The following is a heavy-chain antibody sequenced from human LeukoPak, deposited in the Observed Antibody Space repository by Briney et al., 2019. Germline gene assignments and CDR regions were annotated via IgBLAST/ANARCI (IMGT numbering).Heavy chain of an antibody. CDR3: AKSRSLDY. V-gene: IGHV3-30*18. Sequence: PGGSLRLSCAASGFSLSTYVLSWVRQAPGKGLEWVAVISYDGSNKYYADSVKGRFTISRDNSKNTLYLQMNSLRAEDTAVYYCAKSRSLDYWGQGTLVTVSS. CDR2: ISYDGSNK. J-gene: IGHJ4*02. CDR1: GFSLSTYV.